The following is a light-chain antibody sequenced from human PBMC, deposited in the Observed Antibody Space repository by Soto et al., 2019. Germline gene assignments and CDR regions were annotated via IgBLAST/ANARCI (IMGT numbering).Light chain of an antibody. CDR3: QAYDYSLTASV. CDR1: SSDVGGYKF. J-gene: IGLJ3*02. CDR2: EVS. V-gene: IGLV2-8*01. Sequence: QSALTQPPSASGSPGQSVTISCTGTSSDVGGYKFVSWYQQHPGKAPKLIIYEVSQRPSGVPDRFSASKSGDTASLTVSGLRAEDEADYYCQAYDYSLTASVFGGGTKLTVL.